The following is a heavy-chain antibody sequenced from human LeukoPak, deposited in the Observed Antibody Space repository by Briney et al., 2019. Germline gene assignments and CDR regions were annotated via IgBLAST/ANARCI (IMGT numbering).Heavy chain of an antibody. CDR2: LYATGST. D-gene: IGHD6-19*01. CDR3: ARSERYSSGWYFYFDY. J-gene: IGHJ4*02. V-gene: IGHV4-4*07. CDR1: GGSMSLYY. Sequence: PSETLSLTCSVSGGSMSLYYWSWVRQPAGKGLEWIGRLYATGSTNYNPSLKSRVSMSEDTSKNQFSLRLTSVTAADTAVYYCARSERYSSGWYFYFDYWGQGTLVTVSS.